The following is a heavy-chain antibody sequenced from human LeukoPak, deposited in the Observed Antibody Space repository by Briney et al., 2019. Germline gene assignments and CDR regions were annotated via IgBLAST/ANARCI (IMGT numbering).Heavy chain of an antibody. CDR3: ARDTSPVVPAADFDY. CDR1: GFTFSSYA. CDR2: ISYDGSNK. Sequence: GGSLRLSCAASGFTFSSYAMHWVRQAPGKGLEWVAVISYDGSNKYYADSVKGRFTISRDNSKNTLYLQMNSLRAEDTAVYYCARDTSPVVPAADFDYWGQGTLVTVSS. J-gene: IGHJ4*02. V-gene: IGHV3-30-3*01. D-gene: IGHD2-2*01.